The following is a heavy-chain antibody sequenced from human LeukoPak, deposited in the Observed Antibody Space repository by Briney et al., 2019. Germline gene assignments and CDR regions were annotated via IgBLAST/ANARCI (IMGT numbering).Heavy chain of an antibody. CDR2: IYSGGST. D-gene: IGHD3-22*01. J-gene: IGHJ4*02. CDR3: ARDDSSGYDY. V-gene: IGHV3-66*01. CDR1: GFTVSSNY. Sequence: HAGGSLRLSCAASGFTVSSNYMSWVRQAPGKGLEWVSVIYSGGSTYYADSVKGRFTTSRDNSKNTLYLQMNSLRAEDTAVYYCARDDSSGYDYWGQGTLVTVSS.